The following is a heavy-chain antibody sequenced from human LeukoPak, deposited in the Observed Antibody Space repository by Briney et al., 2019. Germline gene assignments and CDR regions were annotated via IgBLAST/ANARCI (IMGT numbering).Heavy chain of an antibody. V-gene: IGHV3-23*01. Sequence: PGGSLRLSCAASGFTFSSYAMSWVRQAPGKGLEWVSAISGSGGSTYYADSVKGRFTISRDNSKNPLYLQMNSLRAEDTAVYYCAKDGVDIVVVPAAINYYYYMDVWGKGTTVTVSS. CDR3: AKDGVDIVVVPAAINYYYYMDV. D-gene: IGHD2-2*02. CDR1: GFTFSSYA. J-gene: IGHJ6*03. CDR2: ISGSGGST.